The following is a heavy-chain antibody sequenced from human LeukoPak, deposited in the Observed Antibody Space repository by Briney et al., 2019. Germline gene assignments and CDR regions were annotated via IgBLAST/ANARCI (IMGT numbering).Heavy chain of an antibody. CDR1: GFTFSSYS. D-gene: IGHD2-15*01. CDR2: ISSSTSYI. CDR3: ARDGSGYCSGGSCYSAEYFQH. J-gene: IGHJ1*01. Sequence: GGSLRLSCAASGFTFSSYSMNWVRQAPGKGLEWVSSISSSTSYIYYADPVRGRFTISRDNAKNSLYLQMNSLRAEDTAVYYCARDGSGYCSGGSCYSAEYFQHWGQGTLVTVSS. V-gene: IGHV3-21*01.